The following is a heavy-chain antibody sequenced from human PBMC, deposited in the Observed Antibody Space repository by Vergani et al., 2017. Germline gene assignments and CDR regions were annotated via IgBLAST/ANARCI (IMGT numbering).Heavy chain of an antibody. J-gene: IGHJ3*02. D-gene: IGHD3-16*01. CDR2: IYHSGST. V-gene: IGHV4-4*03. Sequence: QVQLQESGPGLVKPPGTLSLTCAVSGGSISGTNWWSWVRQSPGKGLEWIGEIYHSGSTNYNPSLKSRVTISVDKSKNQFSLKLSSVTAADTAVYYCARQFWVSQGVGAFETWGRGTEVSVSS. CDR3: ARQFWVSQGVGAFET. CDR1: GGSISGTNW.